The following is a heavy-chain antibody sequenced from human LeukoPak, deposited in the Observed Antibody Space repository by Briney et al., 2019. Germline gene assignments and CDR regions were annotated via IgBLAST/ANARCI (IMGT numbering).Heavy chain of an antibody. V-gene: IGHV4-34*01. Sequence: SETLSLTCAVYGGSFSGYYWSWIRQPPGKGLEWIGEINHSGSTSYNPSLKSRVTISVDTSKNQFSLKLSSVTAADTAVYYCASFLVPAARGGTWFDPWGQGTLVTVSS. CDR3: ASFLVPAARGGTWFDP. CDR1: GGSFSGYY. D-gene: IGHD2-2*01. CDR2: INHSGST. J-gene: IGHJ5*02.